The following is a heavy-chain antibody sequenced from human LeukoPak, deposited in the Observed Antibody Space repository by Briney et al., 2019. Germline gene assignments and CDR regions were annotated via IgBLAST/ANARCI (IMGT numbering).Heavy chain of an antibody. CDR3: ARDPSPYSGYDFVSY. D-gene: IGHD5-12*01. J-gene: IGHJ4*02. CDR1: GFTFSSYW. CDR2: IKEDGGEK. V-gene: IGHV3-7*01. Sequence: GGSLRLSCAASGFTFSSYWITWVRQAPGKGLAWVANIKEDGGEKYYADSVKGRFTISRDNSKNTLYLQMNSLRAEDTAVYYCARDPSPYSGYDFVSYWGQGTLVTVSS.